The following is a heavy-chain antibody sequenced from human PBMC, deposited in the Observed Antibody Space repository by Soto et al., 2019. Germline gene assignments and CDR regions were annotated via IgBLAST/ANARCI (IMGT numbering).Heavy chain of an antibody. J-gene: IGHJ3*02. V-gene: IGHV3-74*01. CDR3: ARDPIPRSHYDILTGYYPAFI. CDR2: INSDGSST. CDR1: GFTFSSYW. D-gene: IGHD3-9*01. Sequence: GGSLRLSCAASGFTFSSYWMHWVRQAPGKGLVWVSRINSDGSSTSYADSVKGRFTISRDNAKNTLYLQMNSLRAEDTAVYYCARDPIPRSHYDILTGYYPAFIWGQGTMVTVSS.